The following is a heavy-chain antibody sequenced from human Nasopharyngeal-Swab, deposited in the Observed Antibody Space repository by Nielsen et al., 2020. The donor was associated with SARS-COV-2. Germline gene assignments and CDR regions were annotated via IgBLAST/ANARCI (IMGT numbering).Heavy chain of an antibody. J-gene: IGHJ6*03. CDR2: IYHSGST. Sequence: WIRQPPGKGLEWIGEIYHSGSTNYNPSLKSRVTISVDKSKNQFSLKLSSVTAADTAVYYCARVGGLWSAGFYYYYMDVWGKGTTVTVSS. CDR3: ARVGGLWSAGFYYYYMDV. D-gene: IGHD3-3*01. V-gene: IGHV4-4*02.